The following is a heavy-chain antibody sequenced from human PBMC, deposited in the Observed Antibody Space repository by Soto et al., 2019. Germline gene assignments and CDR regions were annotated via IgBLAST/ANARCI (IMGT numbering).Heavy chain of an antibody. J-gene: IGHJ4*02. CDR2: ISSSSCFT. V-gene: IGHV3-21*01. CDR3: ARLSSGSAYYFDY. D-gene: IGHD6-19*01. Sequence: PGGSLRLSCSASRLNFSTYSMNWVRQAPGKGLEWFSFISSSSCFTYYADSVKGRFTISRDNAKNSLYLQMNSLSAEDTAVYYCARLSSGSAYYFDYWGQGTLVTVSS. CDR1: RLNFSTYS.